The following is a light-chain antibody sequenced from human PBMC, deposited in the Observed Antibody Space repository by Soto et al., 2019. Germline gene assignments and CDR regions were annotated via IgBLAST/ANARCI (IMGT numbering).Light chain of an antibody. CDR1: QSVDTY. CDR3: QQRNFRPGGT. CDR2: DAS. V-gene: IGKV3-11*01. J-gene: IGKJ1*01. Sequence: EIVLTQSPGILSVSPGDRVTLSCRASQSVDTYLAWYQQKPGQAPRLLIYDASIRATGIPARFSGSGSGTDFTLTISSLEPEDFAVYFCQQRNFRPGGTFGQGTKVEVK.